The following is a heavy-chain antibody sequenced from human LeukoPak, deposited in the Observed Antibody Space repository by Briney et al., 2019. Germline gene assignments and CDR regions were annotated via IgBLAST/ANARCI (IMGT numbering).Heavy chain of an antibody. D-gene: IGHD3-9*01. V-gene: IGHV1-69*04. Sequence: GASVKVSCKASGGTFSSYAISWVRQAPGQGLEWMGRIIPILGIANYAQKFQGRVTITADKSTSTAYMKLSSLRSEDTAVYYCARGSGEYFDWLLYTEFFDYWGQGTLVTASS. CDR3: ARGSGEYFDWLLYTEFFDY. J-gene: IGHJ4*02. CDR2: IIPILGIA. CDR1: GGTFSSYA.